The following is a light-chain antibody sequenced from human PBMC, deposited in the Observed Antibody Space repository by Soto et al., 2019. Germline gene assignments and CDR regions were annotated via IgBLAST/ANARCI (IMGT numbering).Light chain of an antibody. CDR2: DAS. CDR1: RNIRNY. V-gene: IGKV3-11*01. CDR3: QQRSSWPSLT. Sequence: EIVLTQSPATLSLSPGERATLSCRASRNIRNYLAWYQQKPGQAPRLLIYDASNRATGIPARFSGSGSGTDFTLTISSLEPEDFAVYYCQQRSSWPSLTFGGGTKVDIK. J-gene: IGKJ4*01.